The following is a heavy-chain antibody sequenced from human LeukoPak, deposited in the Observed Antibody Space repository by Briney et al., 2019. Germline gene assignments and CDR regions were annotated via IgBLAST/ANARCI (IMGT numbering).Heavy chain of an antibody. D-gene: IGHD3-22*01. Sequence: SETLYLTCTVSGSSVSSGSYYWSWIRQPPGKGLEWIGYIYYSGSTNYNPSLKSRVTISVDTSKNQFSLKLSSVTAADTAVYYCARQADSGYQIWGQGTMVTVSS. CDR3: ARQADSGYQI. J-gene: IGHJ3*02. V-gene: IGHV4-61*01. CDR1: GSSVSSGSYY. CDR2: IYYSGST.